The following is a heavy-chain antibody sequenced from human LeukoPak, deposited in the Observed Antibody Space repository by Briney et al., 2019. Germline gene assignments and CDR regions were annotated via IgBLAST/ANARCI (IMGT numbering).Heavy chain of an antibody. D-gene: IGHD3-10*01. J-gene: IGHJ4*02. V-gene: IGHV3-21*01. CDR2: ISSSSSYI. Sequence: PGGSLRLSCAASGFTFSSYSMNWVRQAPGKGLEWVSSISSSSSYIYYADSVKGRFTISRDNAKNSLYLQMNSLRAEDTAVYYCARERYRGDASYDYWGQGTLVTVSS. CDR1: GFTFSSYS. CDR3: ARERYRGDASYDY.